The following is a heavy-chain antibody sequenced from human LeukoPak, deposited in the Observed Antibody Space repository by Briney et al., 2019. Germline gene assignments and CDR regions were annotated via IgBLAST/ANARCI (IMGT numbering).Heavy chain of an antibody. V-gene: IGHV4-59*12. CDR1: DGSISSYY. D-gene: IGHD3-22*01. Sequence: SETLSLTCTVSDGSISSYYWSWIRQPPGKGLEWIGYVYYSGSTNYNPSFKSRITISVDTSRNQFSLQLSSVTAADTAMYYCATYYDRSGYKWDYWGQGTLVTVSS. CDR2: VYYSGST. J-gene: IGHJ4*02. CDR3: ATYYDRSGYKWDY.